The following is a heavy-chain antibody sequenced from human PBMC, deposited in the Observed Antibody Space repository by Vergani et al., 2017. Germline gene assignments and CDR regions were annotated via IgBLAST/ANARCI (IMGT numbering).Heavy chain of an antibody. V-gene: IGHV3-7*01. Sequence: EVQLVESGGGLVQPGGSLRLSCAASGFTFSSYWMSWVRQAPGKGLEWVANIKQDGSGKYYVDSVKGRFTISRDNAKNSLYLQMTSLRAEDTAVYYCASSRIQVWAHAFDIWGQGTMVTVSS. CDR3: ASSRIQVWAHAFDI. J-gene: IGHJ3*02. CDR2: IKQDGSGK. D-gene: IGHD5-18*01. CDR1: GFTFSSYW.